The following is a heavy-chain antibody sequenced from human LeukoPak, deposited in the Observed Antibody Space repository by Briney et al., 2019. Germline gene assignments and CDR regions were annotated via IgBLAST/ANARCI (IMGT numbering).Heavy chain of an antibody. J-gene: IGHJ4*02. CDR1: GFTFSNYA. D-gene: IGHD6-13*01. CDR2: ISYDGSNK. V-gene: IGHV3-30-3*01. CDR3: ASTLGIAAPFDY. Sequence: GGSLRLSCAASGFTFSNYAMHWVRQAPGKGLEWVAVISYDGSNKYYADSVKGRFTISRDNSKNTLYLQMNSLRAEDTAVYYCASTLGIAAPFDYWGQGTLVTVSS.